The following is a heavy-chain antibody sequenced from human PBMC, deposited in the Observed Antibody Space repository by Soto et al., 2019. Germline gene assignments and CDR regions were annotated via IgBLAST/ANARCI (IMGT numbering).Heavy chain of an antibody. Sequence: PSETLSLTCTVSGGSISSGDYYWSWIRQPPGKGLEWIGYIFYSGSTYYNPSLKSRVTISLDTSKNQFSLRLSSVTAADTAVYYCATMTSYAFDIWGQGTMVTVSS. D-gene: IGHD3-22*01. V-gene: IGHV4-30-4*01. CDR1: GGSISSGDYY. CDR3: ATMTSYAFDI. CDR2: IFYSGST. J-gene: IGHJ3*02.